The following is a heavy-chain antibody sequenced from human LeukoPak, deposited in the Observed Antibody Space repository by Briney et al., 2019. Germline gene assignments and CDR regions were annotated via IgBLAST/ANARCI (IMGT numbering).Heavy chain of an antibody. CDR2: ISGSGVTT. CDR1: GFTFSSFV. J-gene: IGHJ4*02. V-gene: IGHV3-23*01. CDR3: TRGRLRVDY. Sequence: PGVSLRLTCAASGFTFSSFVMRWCRQPPGKGVEWVSAISGSGVTTYYADSVKGRFTIARDNSKNTLYLQMDGLRAEDTALYYCTRGRLRVDYWGQGTLVTVSS. D-gene: IGHD2-15*01.